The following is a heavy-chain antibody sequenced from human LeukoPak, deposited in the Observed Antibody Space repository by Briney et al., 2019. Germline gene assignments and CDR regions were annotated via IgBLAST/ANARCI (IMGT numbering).Heavy chain of an antibody. CDR1: GYTFTSYA. CDR3: GTTYYDSDGAFDI. Sequence: KVSCKASGYTFTSYAMHWVRQAPGQRLEWMGWINAGNGNTKYSQKFQVSVTITPDTSASTAYMHLSRLRSEDTAVYYCGTTYYDSDGAFDIWGQGTMVTVSS. D-gene: IGHD3-22*01. V-gene: IGHV1-3*01. CDR2: INAGNGNT. J-gene: IGHJ3*02.